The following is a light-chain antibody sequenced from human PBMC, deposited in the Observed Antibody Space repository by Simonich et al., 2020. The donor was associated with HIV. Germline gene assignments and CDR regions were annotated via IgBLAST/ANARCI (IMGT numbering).Light chain of an antibody. CDR2: GAS. CDR3: QQYGSSPVT. CDR1: QSVSTY. J-gene: IGKJ4*01. V-gene: IGKV3-15*01. Sequence: EIVLTQSPATLSLSPGERATLSGRASQSVSTYLAWYQQKPGQAPRLLIYGASTRATGIPARFSGSGSGTEFTLTISSLQSEDFAVYYCQQYGSSPVTFGGGTKVEIK.